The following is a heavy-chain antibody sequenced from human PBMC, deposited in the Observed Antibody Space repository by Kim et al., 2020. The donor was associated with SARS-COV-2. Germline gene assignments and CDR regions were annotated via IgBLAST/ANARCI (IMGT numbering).Heavy chain of an antibody. J-gene: IGHJ4*02. CDR3: ARGGVGVAGYGFDY. Sequence: APKFQGRVTITADESTSTAYMELSSLRSEDTAVYYCARGGVGVAGYGFDYWGQGTLVTVSS. D-gene: IGHD6-19*01. V-gene: IGHV1-69*01.